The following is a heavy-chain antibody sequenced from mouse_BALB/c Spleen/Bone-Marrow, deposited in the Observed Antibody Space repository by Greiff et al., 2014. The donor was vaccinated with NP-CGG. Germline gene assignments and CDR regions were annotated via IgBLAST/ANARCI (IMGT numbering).Heavy chain of an antibody. CDR2: ISSGGGST. V-gene: IGHV5-12-1*01. CDR3: ARPLYYYGSSPFYAMDY. D-gene: IGHD1-1*01. Sequence: EVKLVESGGGLVKPGGSLKLSCAASGFAFSSYDMSWVRQTPVKRLEWVAYISSGGGSTYYPDTVKGRFTISRDNSKNTLYLQMSSLKSEDTAMYYCARPLYYYGSSPFYAMDYWGQGTSVTVSS. J-gene: IGHJ4*01. CDR1: GFAFSSYD.